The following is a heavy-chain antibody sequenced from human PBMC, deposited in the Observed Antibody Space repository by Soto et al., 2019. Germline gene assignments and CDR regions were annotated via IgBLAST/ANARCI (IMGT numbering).Heavy chain of an antibody. V-gene: IGHV1-69*01. Sequence: QVQLVQSGAEVKKPGSSVKVSCKASGGTFSSYAISWVRQAPGQGLEWMGGIIPIFGTANYAQKFQGRVTITADESTSTAYMELSSLRSEDTAVYYCARDQALFTMTYSRGLHAFDIWGQGTMVTVSS. J-gene: IGHJ3*02. D-gene: IGHD5-18*01. CDR2: IIPIFGTA. CDR1: GGTFSSYA. CDR3: ARDQALFTMTYSRGLHAFDI.